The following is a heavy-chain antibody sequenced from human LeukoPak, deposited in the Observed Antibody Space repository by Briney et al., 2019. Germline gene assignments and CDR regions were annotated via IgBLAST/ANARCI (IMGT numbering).Heavy chain of an antibody. D-gene: IGHD2/OR15-2a*01. Sequence: GGSLRLSCAASGFTFSSYSMNWVRQAPEKGLEWVSSISSSSSYIYYADSVKGRFTISRDNAKNSLYLQMDSLRAEDTAVYYCARDVSLKLWFAYWGQGTLVTVSS. J-gene: IGHJ4*02. CDR3: ARDVSLKLWFAY. CDR2: ISSSSSYI. CDR1: GFTFSSYS. V-gene: IGHV3-21*01.